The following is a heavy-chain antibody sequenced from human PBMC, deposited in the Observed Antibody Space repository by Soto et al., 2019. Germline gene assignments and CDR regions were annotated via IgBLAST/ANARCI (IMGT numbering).Heavy chain of an antibody. CDR1: GFTFSSYD. CDR3: ARAPRYYYDSSGPLYYYYGMDV. Sequence: VQLVESGGGVVQPGRSLRLSCAASGFTFSSYDMHWVRQATGKGLEWVSAIGTAGDTYYPGSVKGRFTISRENAKNSLYLQMNSLRAGDTAVYYCARAPRYYYDSSGPLYYYYGMDVWGQGTTVTVSS. CDR2: IGTAGDT. V-gene: IGHV3-13*01. D-gene: IGHD3-22*01. J-gene: IGHJ6*02.